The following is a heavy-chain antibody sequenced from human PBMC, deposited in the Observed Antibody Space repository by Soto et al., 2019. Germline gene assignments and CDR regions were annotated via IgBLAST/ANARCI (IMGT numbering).Heavy chain of an antibody. Sequence: GGSLRLSCAASGFTFSSYGMHWVRQAPGKGLEWVAVISYDGSNKYYADSVKGRFTISRDNSKNTLYLQMNSLRAEDTAVYYCARDLAVAGTYWGQGTLVTVSS. CDR3: ARDLAVAGTY. CDR1: GFTFSSYG. J-gene: IGHJ4*02. CDR2: ISYDGSNK. V-gene: IGHV3-30*03. D-gene: IGHD6-19*01.